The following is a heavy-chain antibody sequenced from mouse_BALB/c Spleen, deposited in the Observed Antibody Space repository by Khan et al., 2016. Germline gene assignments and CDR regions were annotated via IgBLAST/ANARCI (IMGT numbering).Heavy chain of an antibody. CDR1: GYSITSDYA. V-gene: IGHV3-2*02. Sequence: EVQLQESGPGLVKPSQSLSLTCTVTGYSITSDYAWNWIRQFPGNKLEWMGYISYSGSTSYNPSLKSRISITRDTSKNQIFLQLNSVTTEDTATYYCARNYFFDYWCQGTTLTVSS. CDR2: ISYSGST. CDR3: ARNYFFDY. J-gene: IGHJ2*01.